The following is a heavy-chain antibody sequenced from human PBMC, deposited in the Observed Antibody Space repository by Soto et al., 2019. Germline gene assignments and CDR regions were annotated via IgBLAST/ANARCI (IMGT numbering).Heavy chain of an antibody. CDR2: VRDDGSKT. J-gene: IGHJ3*02. V-gene: IGHV3-33*01. CDR1: GFTFSDYG. CDR3: ATSMATDAFDI. Sequence: QVQMVASGGGVVQPGKSLRLSCAASGFTFSDYGMHWVRQAPARGPEWVALVRDDGSKTYYADSVRGRFTISRDNSKNMFYLQMNSLRVEDTAIYYCATSMATDAFDIWGQGTMVTVSS.